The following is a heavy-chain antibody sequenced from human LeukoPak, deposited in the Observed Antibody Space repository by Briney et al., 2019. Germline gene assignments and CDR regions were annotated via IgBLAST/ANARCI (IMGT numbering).Heavy chain of an antibody. CDR1: GFTFSSYG. V-gene: IGHV3-23*01. D-gene: IGHD3-22*01. CDR2: ISGSGGNT. J-gene: IGHJ3*02. CDR3: AKGELWDSSGYDAFDI. Sequence: PGGSLRLSCAASGFTFSSYGMHWVRQAPGKGLEWVSAISGSGGNTYYADSVKGRFTISRDSSKNRLYLQMNSLRAEDTAVYYCAKGELWDSSGYDAFDIWGQGTMVTVSS.